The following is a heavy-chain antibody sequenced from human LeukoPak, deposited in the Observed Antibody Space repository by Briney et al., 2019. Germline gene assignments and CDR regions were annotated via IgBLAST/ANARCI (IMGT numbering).Heavy chain of an antibody. CDR3: ARPLGYCSSTSCYTDS. D-gene: IGHD2-2*02. V-gene: IGHV3-7*01. Sequence: GGSLRLSCAASGFTFSSYWMSWVRQAPGKGLECVANIKQDGSEKYYVDSVKGRFTISRDNAKNSMYLQMNSLRAEDTAVYYCARPLGYCSSTSCYTDSWGQGTLVTVSS. CDR1: GFTFSSYW. J-gene: IGHJ4*02. CDR2: IKQDGSEK.